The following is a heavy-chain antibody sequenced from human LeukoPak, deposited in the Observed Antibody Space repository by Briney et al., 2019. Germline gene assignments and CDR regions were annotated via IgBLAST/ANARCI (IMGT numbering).Heavy chain of an antibody. J-gene: IGHJ6*03. CDR2: IIPIFGTA. V-gene: IGHV1-69*13. CDR3: ARGGSDSYMDV. CDR1: GYTFTSHG. Sequence: SVKVSCKASGYTFTSHGISWVRQAPGQGLEWMGGIIPIFGTANYAQKFQGRVTITADESTSTAYMELSSLRSEDTAMYYCARGGSDSYMDVWGKGTTVTVSS. D-gene: IGHD3-16*01.